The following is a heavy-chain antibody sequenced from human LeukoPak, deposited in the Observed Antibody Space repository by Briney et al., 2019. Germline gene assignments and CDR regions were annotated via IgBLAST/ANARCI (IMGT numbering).Heavy chain of an antibody. CDR1: GFTFSNYG. D-gene: IGHD3-9*01. CDR2: ISYDGSNK. Sequence: GGSLRLSCAASGFTFSNYGMHWVRQAPGKGLEWVAVISYDGSNKYYADSVKGRFTISRDNSKSTLYLQMNSLRAEDTAVYYCAKDHSDILTGYSDYWGQGTLVTVSS. V-gene: IGHV3-30*18. J-gene: IGHJ4*02. CDR3: AKDHSDILTGYSDY.